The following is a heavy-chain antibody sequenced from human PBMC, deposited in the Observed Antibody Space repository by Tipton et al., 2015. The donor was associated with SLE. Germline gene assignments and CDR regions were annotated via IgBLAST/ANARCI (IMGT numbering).Heavy chain of an antibody. Sequence: SLRLSCAASGFTFSSYAMHWVRQAPGKGLEWVAVISYDGSNKYYADSVKGRFTISRDNSKNTLYLQMNSLRAEDTAVYYCARERKYVVRFRELVAPDLWGQGTAITVSS. J-gene: IGHJ3*01. V-gene: IGHV3-30*04. CDR1: GFTFSSYA. D-gene: IGHD1-26*01. CDR3: ARERKYVVRFRELVAPDL. CDR2: ISYDGSNK.